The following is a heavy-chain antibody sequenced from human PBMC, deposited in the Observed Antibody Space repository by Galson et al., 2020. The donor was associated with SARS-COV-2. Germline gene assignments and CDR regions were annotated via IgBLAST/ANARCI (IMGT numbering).Heavy chain of an antibody. CDR1: GGTITSTYY. Sequence: SETLSLTCTVSGGTITSTYYWAWIRQPPGKGLEWIGSIYYRGSAYYNPSLRSRVTISLDTSKTQFSLNLNSVTAADTAVYFCASQSYSSSRYYVDHWGQGALVTVSS. CDR3: ASQSYSSSRYYVDH. D-gene: IGHD3-16*02. CDR2: IYYRGSA. J-gene: IGHJ4*02. V-gene: IGHV4-39*07.